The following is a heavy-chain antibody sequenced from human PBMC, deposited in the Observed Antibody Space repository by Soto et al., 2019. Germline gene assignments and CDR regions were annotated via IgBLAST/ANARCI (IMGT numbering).Heavy chain of an antibody. V-gene: IGHV4-59*01. Sequence: PSETLSLTCTVSGGSISSYYWSWIRQPPGKGLEWIGYIYYSGSTNYNPSLKSRVTISVDTSKNQFSLKLSSVTAADTAVYYCARGKLRRSASGGYYSVDIWGQGILVTVSS. D-gene: IGHD3-3*01. CDR2: IYYSGST. CDR1: GGSISSYY. CDR3: ARGKLRRSASGGYYSVDI. J-gene: IGHJ4*02.